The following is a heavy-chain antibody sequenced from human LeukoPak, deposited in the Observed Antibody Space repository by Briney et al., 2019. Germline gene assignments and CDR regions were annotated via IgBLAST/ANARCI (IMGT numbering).Heavy chain of an antibody. J-gene: IGHJ4*02. CDR3: ARAPYDSSGYHFLSYVDY. CDR2: IWNDGSNK. CDR1: GFTFSSYG. Sequence: GSLRLSCAASGFTFSSYGMHWVRQAPGKGLEWVAVIWNDGSNKYYADSVKGRFTISRDNSRNTLYLQMNSLRAEDTAVYYCARAPYDSSGYHFLSYVDYWGQGTLVTVSS. D-gene: IGHD3-22*01. V-gene: IGHV3-33*01.